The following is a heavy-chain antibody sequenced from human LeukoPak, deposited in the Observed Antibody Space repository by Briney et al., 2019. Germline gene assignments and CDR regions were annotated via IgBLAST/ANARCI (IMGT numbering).Heavy chain of an antibody. Sequence: PSETLSLTCSVSGASISGGTYYWGWIRQPPGTGLEWIGSIYYTGSTYDNPSLKSRVTISVDTSKNQFSLKLSSVTAADTAVYCCARRGGSGRAFDYWGQGTLVTVSS. CDR2: IYYTGST. CDR3: ARRGGSGRAFDY. J-gene: IGHJ4*02. D-gene: IGHD1-26*01. CDR1: GASISGGTYY. V-gene: IGHV4-39*01.